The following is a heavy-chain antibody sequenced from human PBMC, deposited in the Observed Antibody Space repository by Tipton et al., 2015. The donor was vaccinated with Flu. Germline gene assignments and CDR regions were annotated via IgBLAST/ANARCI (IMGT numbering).Heavy chain of an antibody. CDR3: ARGPEQWLVNPHYFDY. Sequence: TLSLTCAVYGGSFSGYYWSWIRQPPGKGLEWIGSIYHSGSTYYNPSLKSRVTISVDTSKNQFSLKLSSVTAADTAVYHCARGPEQWLVNPHYFDYWGQGTLVTVSS. D-gene: IGHD6-19*01. CDR2: IYHSGST. J-gene: IGHJ4*02. CDR1: GGSFSGYY. V-gene: IGHV4-34*01.